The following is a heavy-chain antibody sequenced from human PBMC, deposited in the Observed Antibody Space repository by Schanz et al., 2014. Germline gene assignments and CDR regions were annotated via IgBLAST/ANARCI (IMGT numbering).Heavy chain of an antibody. CDR3: AKNWKGHHITGRPGWSDGMDV. CDR2: ITYDGSNK. V-gene: IGHV3-30*04. J-gene: IGHJ6*02. Sequence: VQLVESGGELIQPGGSLRLSCEASGFTFSRHAMHWVRQAAGKGLEWVAAITYDGSNKYYAESVKGRFTISRDNAKNTLYLQMNSLRVEDTAEYYCAKNWKGHHITGRPGWSDGMDVWGQGTTVTVSS. D-gene: IGHD6-6*01. CDR1: GFTFSRHA.